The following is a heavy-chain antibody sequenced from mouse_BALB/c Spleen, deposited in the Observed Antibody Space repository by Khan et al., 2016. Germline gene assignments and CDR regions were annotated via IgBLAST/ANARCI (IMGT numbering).Heavy chain of an antibody. J-gene: IGHJ2*01. V-gene: IGHV3-2*02. CDR2: ISYSGST. CDR3: ASRNCDVAY. D-gene: IGHD4-1*02. Sequence: EVQLQESGPGLVKPSQSLSLTCTVTGYSITSDYAWNWIRQFPGNNLEWMGYISYSGSTSYNPSLKSRISITRDKSKNQFFLQLNSEATEDPAACYCASRNCDVAYWGQGTTLTVSA. CDR1: GYSITSDYA.